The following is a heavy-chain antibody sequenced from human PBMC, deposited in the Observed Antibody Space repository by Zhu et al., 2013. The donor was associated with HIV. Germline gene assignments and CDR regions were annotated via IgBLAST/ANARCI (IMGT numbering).Heavy chain of an antibody. CDR1: GGTFSSYA. Sequence: QVQLVQSGAEVKKPGSSVKVSCKASGGTFSSYAISWVRQAPGQGLEWMGGIIPIFGTANYAQKFQGRVTITADESTSTAYMELSSLRSEDTAVYYCARAPRITMIVVPHHFGMDVWGQGTTVTVSS. D-gene: IGHD3-22*01. CDR3: ARAPRITMIVVPHHFGMDV. V-gene: IGHV1-69*01. CDR2: IIPIFGTA. J-gene: IGHJ6*02.